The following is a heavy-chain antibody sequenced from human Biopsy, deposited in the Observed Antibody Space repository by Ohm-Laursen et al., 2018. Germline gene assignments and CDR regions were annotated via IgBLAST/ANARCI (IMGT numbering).Heavy chain of an antibody. V-gene: IGHV4-61*01. Sequence: SDTLSLTCTVSGGSISNNNYYWGWIHQPPGKGLEWIGHIYYSVMTNYNPSLQSRVSISVDTSRNQVSLTLSSVTAADTAVYCCARDSGILNYGNFKYYHYYGMDVWGQGTKVTVSS. CDR1: GGSISNNNYY. J-gene: IGHJ6*02. CDR2: IYYSVMT. D-gene: IGHD4-11*01. CDR3: ARDSGILNYGNFKYYHYYGMDV.